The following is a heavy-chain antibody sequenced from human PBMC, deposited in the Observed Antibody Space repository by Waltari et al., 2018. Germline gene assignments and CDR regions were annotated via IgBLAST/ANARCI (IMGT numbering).Heavy chain of an antibody. J-gene: IGHJ3*02. D-gene: IGHD3-22*01. CDR1: GYSISSGYY. V-gene: IGHV4-38-2*01. Sequence: QVQLQESGPGLVKPSETLSLTCAVSGYSISSGYYWGWIRRPPGKGLEWIGSIYHSGSTYYNPSLKSRVTISVDTSKNQFTLKLSSVTAEDTAVYYCAKADTMILQDGFDIWGQGTMVTVSS. CDR3: AKADTMILQDGFDI. CDR2: IYHSGST.